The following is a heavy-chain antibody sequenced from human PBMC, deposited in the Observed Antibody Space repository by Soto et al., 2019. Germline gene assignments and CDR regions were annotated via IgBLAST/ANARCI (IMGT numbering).Heavy chain of an antibody. V-gene: IGHV4-4*07. J-gene: IGHJ6*02. CDR1: GGSISSYY. Sequence: SETLSLTCTVSGGSISSYYWSWIRQPARKGLEWIGRIYTSGSTNYNPSLKSRVTMSVDTSKNQFSLKLGSVTAADTAVYYCARGDDFWSGYPLYYGMDVWGQGTTVTVSS. D-gene: IGHD3-3*01. CDR2: IYTSGST. CDR3: ARGDDFWSGYPLYYGMDV.